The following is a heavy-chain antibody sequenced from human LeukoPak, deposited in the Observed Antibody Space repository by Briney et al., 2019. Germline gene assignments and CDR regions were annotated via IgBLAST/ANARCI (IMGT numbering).Heavy chain of an antibody. CDR3: ARDFWSGPVGFDP. V-gene: IGHV4-59*01. D-gene: IGHD3-3*01. Sequence: SETLSLTCTVSGAAISTYFWSWIRQSPGKGLEWIGYIYSSGSTKYNPSLKSRVTISVDASKNQFALTLRSLTAADTAVYYCARDFWSGPVGFDPWGQGTLVTVSS. CDR1: GAAISTYF. CDR2: IYSSGST. J-gene: IGHJ5*02.